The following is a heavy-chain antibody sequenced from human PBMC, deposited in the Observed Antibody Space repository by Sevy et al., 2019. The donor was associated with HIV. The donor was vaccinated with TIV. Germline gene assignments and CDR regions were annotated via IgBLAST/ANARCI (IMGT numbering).Heavy chain of an antibody. CDR2: IDQYGRDK. CDR1: GFTFSNYW. D-gene: IGHD3-16*01. CDR3: VRDRGGGEGGFDP. V-gene: IGHV3-7*01. J-gene: IGHJ5*02. Sequence: GGSLRLSCAASGFTFSNYWMTWVRQAPGKGLEWVANIDQYGRDKYYVDSVKGRFTISRDNAKSSLYLQMNSLRAEDTAVYYCVRDRGGGEGGFDPWGQGTLVTVSS.